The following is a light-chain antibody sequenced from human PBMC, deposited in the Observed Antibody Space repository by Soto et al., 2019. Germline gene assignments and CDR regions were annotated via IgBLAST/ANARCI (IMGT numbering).Light chain of an antibody. CDR2: AAS. CDR3: QKYNSAPFT. V-gene: IGKV1-27*01. CDR1: QGISNY. Sequence: DIQMTQSPSSLSASVGDRVTITCRASQGISNYLAWYQQKPGKVPKLLIYAASTLQSGVPSRFSGSGSGTDFNLTISSLQPEDVATYYFQKYNSAPFTVGPGTKVDIK. J-gene: IGKJ3*01.